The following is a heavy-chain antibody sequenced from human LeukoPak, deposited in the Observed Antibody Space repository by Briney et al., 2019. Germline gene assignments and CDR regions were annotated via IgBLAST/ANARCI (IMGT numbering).Heavy chain of an antibody. Sequence: SGTLSLTCAVSGASISSYNCWGWVRQSPGKVLGWIGEIYRSGITNYNPSLKSRVTISVDKSKNQFSLKLNSVTAADTAVYSCARGASTVTAYFDYWGQGTLVTVSS. CDR1: GASISSYNC. V-gene: IGHV4-4*02. D-gene: IGHD4-17*01. J-gene: IGHJ4*02. CDR2: IYRSGIT. CDR3: ARGASTVTAYFDY.